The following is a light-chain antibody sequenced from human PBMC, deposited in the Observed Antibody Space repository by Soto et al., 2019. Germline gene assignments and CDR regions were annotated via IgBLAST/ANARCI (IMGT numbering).Light chain of an antibody. Sequence: DIQMTQSPSSLSASVGGRVTITCRASQGISTYLAWYQQKPGKVPKLLIYAASTLQSGVPSRFSGSGSGTEFTLTISSLQPEDVATYYCQKYNRAPLTFGGGTKGEIK. CDR1: QGISTY. V-gene: IGKV1-27*01. J-gene: IGKJ4*01. CDR2: AAS. CDR3: QKYNRAPLT.